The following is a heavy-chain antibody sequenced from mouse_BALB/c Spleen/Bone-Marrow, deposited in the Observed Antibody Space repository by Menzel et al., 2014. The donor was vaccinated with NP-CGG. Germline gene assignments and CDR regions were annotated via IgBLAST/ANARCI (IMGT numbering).Heavy chain of an antibody. J-gene: IGHJ2*01. CDR1: GYTFSSYW. Sequence: QVQLQQSGAELMKPGASVKISCKATGYTFSSYWIEWVKQRPGHGLEWIGEILPGSGSTNYNEKFEGKATFTADTSSNTAYMQLSSLTSEDSAVYYCAREDYYGSSYGDYWGQGTTLTVSS. CDR3: AREDYYGSSYGDY. D-gene: IGHD1-1*01. V-gene: IGHV1-9*01. CDR2: ILPGSGST.